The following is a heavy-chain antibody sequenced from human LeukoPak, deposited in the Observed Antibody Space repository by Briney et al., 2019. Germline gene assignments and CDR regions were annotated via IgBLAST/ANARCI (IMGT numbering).Heavy chain of an antibody. CDR2: INHSGRT. D-gene: IGHD6-6*01. J-gene: IGHJ4*02. CDR3: ARGGDSSSSGYYFDY. CDR1: GGSFSGYY. V-gene: IGHV4-34*01. Sequence: SETLSLTCAVYGGSFSGYYWSWIRKPPGKGLEWIGEINHSGRTNYNPSLKSRVTISVDTSKNQFSLKLSSVTAADTAVYYCARGGDSSSSGYYFDYWGQGTLVTVSS.